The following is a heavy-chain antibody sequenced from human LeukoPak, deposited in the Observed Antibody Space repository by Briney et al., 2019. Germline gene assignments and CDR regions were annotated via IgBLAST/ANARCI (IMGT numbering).Heavy chain of an antibody. CDR2: IYTSGST. V-gene: IGHV4-4*07. CDR3: ARSPYSLAPYYFDY. CDR1: GGSISSYY. D-gene: IGHD4-11*01. J-gene: IGHJ4*02. Sequence: SETLSLTCTVSGGSISSYYWSWIRQPAGKGLEWIGRIYTSGSTNYNPSLKSRVTISVDTSKNQFSLKLSSVTAADTAVYYCARSPYSLAPYYFDYWGQGTLVTVSS.